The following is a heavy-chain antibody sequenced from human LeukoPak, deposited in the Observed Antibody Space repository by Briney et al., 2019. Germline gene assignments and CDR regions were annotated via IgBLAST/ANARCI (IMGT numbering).Heavy chain of an antibody. V-gene: IGHV3-21*04. Sequence: GGSLRLSCAASGFTFSSYSMNWVRQAPGKGLEWVSSISSSSSYIYYADSVKGRFTISRDNAKNSLYLQMNSLRAEDTAVYYCASVVRGGSCYPRVGLGYFDYWGQGTLVTVSS. CDR3: ASVVRGGSCYPRVGLGYFDY. D-gene: IGHD2-15*01. CDR1: GFTFSSYS. CDR2: ISSSSSYI. J-gene: IGHJ4*02.